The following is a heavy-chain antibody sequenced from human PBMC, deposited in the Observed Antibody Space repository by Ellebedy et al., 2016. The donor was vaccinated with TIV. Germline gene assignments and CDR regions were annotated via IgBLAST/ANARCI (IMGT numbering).Heavy chain of an antibody. J-gene: IGHJ4*02. Sequence: SETLSLTXTVSGGSISSGDYYWSWIRQPPGKGLEWIGYIYYSGSTYYNPSLKSRVTISVDTSKNQFSLKLSSVTAADTAVYYCARVWSQYRYCSGGSCLGYFDYWGQGTLVTVSS. CDR3: ARVWSQYRYCSGGSCLGYFDY. CDR1: GGSISSGDYY. CDR2: IYYSGST. D-gene: IGHD2-15*01. V-gene: IGHV4-30-4*01.